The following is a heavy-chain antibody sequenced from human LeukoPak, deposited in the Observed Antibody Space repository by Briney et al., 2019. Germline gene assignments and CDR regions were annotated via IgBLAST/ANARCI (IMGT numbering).Heavy chain of an antibody. CDR3: AGGTGPLRRSRTDF. CDR2: ISTSGRAT. D-gene: IGHD1-1*01. J-gene: IGHJ4*02. V-gene: IGHV3-23*01. CDR1: GFAFSTYA. Sequence: GGSLRLSCAASGFAFSTYAMTWVRQAPEKGLQWVSTISTSGRATYYADSVEGRFTISRDNSKNTLYLQMNSLRAEDTGVYYCAGGTGPLRRSRTDFWGQGTPVIVSS.